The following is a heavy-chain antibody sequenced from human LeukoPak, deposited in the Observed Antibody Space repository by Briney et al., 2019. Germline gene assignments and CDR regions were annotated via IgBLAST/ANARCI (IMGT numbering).Heavy chain of an antibody. J-gene: IGHJ6*03. CDR2: NYRSGST. Sequence: SETLSLTCAVSGYSISSGYYWGWIRQPPGKGLGWIGSNYRSGSTYYNPSLKSRVTISVDTSKNQLSLNLSSVTAADTAVYYCARGGYSGSRYYYNYMDVWGKGTTVTVSS. CDR1: GYSISSGYY. CDR3: ARGGYSGSRYYYNYMDV. V-gene: IGHV4-38-2*01. D-gene: IGHD1-26*01.